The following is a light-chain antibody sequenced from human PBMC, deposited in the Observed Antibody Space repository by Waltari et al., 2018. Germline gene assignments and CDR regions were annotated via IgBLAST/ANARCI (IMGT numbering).Light chain of an antibody. CDR3: QKYDFLPAT. V-gene: IGKV3-20*01. CDR2: HAS. J-gene: IGKJ1*01. CDR1: QGVGKY. Sequence: EIVLTQSPGTLSLSPGERATLPCRASQGVGKYLAWYQKRPGQAPRLLLYHASIRATGIPDRFSGSGFGTDFSLTISRLEPEDFAVYYCQKYDFLPATFGQGTTVEIK.